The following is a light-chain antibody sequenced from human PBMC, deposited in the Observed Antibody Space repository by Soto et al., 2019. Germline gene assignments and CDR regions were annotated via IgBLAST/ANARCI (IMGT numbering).Light chain of an antibody. CDR2: DAS. CDR1: QDVSNY. J-gene: IGKJ5*01. V-gene: IGKV1-33*01. CDR3: QQYSNLIT. Sequence: DIQMTQSPASLSSSVLDRVSITCQASQDVSNYLNWYQQKLGKAPKLLIYDASNLETGVPSRFSGSGSGTYFSFTISSLQTEDFATYYCQQYSNLITFGQGTRLEIK.